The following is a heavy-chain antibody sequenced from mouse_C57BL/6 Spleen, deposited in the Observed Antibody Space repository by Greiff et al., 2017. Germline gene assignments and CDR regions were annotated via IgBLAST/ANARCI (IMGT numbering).Heavy chain of an antibody. CDR2: ISSGGSYT. CDR3: ARHNYGSSYDAMDY. Sequence: EVQGVESGGDLVKPGGSLKLSCAASGFTFSSYGMSWVRQTPDKRLEWVATISSGGSYTYYPDSVKGRFTISRDNAKNTLYLQMSSLKSEDTAMYYCARHNYGSSYDAMDYWGQGTSVTVSA. V-gene: IGHV5-6*01. J-gene: IGHJ4*01. D-gene: IGHD1-1*01. CDR1: GFTFSSYG.